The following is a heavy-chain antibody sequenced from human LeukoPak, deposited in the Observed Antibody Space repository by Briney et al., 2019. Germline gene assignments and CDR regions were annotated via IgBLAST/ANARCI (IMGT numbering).Heavy chain of an antibody. V-gene: IGHV1-46*01. D-gene: IGHD5-18*01. CDR1: GYTFTSYY. CDR3: ARDFLASDTAMVISDY. CDR2: INPSGGST. J-gene: IGHJ4*02. Sequence: ASVKVSCKASGYTFTSYYMHWVRQAPGQGLEWMGIINPSGGSTSYAQKFQGRVTTTRDTSTSTVYMELSSLRSEDTAVYYCARDFLASDTAMVISDYWGQGTLVTVSS.